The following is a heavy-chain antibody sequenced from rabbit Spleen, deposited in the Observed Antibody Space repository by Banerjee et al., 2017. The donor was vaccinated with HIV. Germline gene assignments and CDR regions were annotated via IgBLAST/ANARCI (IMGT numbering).Heavy chain of an antibody. J-gene: IGHJ4*01. CDR1: GFDLSNYD. Sequence: QEQLEESGGGLVKPGASPTLTCKASGFDLSNYDMCWVRQAPGKGLEWIACIYTGTVSDRTYYASWAKGRFTISKTSSTTVTLQMTSVTVADTATYFCARDRTYSTLSQYYFHLWGQGTLVTVS. D-gene: IGHD6-1*01. CDR2: IYTGTVSDRT. V-gene: IGHV1S45*01. CDR3: ARDRTYSTLSQYYFHL.